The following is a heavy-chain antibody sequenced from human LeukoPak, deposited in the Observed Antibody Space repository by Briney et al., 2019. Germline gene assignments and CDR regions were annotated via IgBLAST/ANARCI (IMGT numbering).Heavy chain of an antibody. J-gene: IGHJ3*02. D-gene: IGHD2-2*01. Sequence: GGSLRLSCAASGFTFSSYSMNWVRQAPGKGLEWVSSISSSRSYIYYADSVKGRFTISRDNAKNSLHLQMNSLRAEDTAVYYCARDYGIVVVPAARDDAFDIWGQGTMVTVSS. V-gene: IGHV3-21*01. CDR3: ARDYGIVVVPAARDDAFDI. CDR2: ISSSRSYI. CDR1: GFTFSSYS.